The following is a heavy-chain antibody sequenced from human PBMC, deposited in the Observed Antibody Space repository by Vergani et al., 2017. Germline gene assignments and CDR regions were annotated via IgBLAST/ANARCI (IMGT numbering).Heavy chain of an antibody. D-gene: IGHD3-22*01. CDR2: ISSSGSTI. V-gene: IGHV3-48*03. J-gene: IGHJ6*04. CDR1: EFTFSNYA. CDR3: ARKHIYSYDDSRGYYYMCYDYCIDG. Sequence: EVQLLESGGGLVQPGGSLRLTCAASEFTFSNYAMNWVRQAPGKGLEWVSYISSSGSTIYYADSVKGRFTISRDNAMNSLFLQMNSLRAEDTAVYYCARKHIYSYDDSRGYYYMCYDYCIDGWDGGTTVTVSA.